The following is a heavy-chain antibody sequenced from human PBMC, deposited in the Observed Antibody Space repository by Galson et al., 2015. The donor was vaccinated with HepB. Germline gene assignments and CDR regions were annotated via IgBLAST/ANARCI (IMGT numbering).Heavy chain of an antibody. J-gene: IGHJ6*02. CDR1: GFTVSSNY. CDR3: ARDSGEGSDSSSKTYYYYGMDV. D-gene: IGHD6-6*01. CDR2: IYSGGST. Sequence: SLRLSCAASGFTVSSNYMSWVRQAPGKGLEWVSVIYSGGSTYYADSVKGRFTISRDNSKNTLYLQMNSLRAEDTAVYYCARDSGEGSDSSSKTYYYYGMDVWGQGTTVTVSS. V-gene: IGHV3-66*02.